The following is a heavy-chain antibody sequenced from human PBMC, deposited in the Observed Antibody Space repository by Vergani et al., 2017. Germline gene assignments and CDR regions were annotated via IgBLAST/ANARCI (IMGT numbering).Heavy chain of an antibody. CDR1: GFTFSSYG. CDR2: IWYDGSNK. Sequence: QVQLVESGGGVVQPGRSLRLSCAASGFTFSSYGMHWVRQAPGKGLEWVAVIWYDGSNKYYADSVKGRFTISRDNSKNTLYLQMNSLRAEDTAVYYCAKGYCSSTSCSPRYYYYYMDVWGKGTTVTVSS. V-gene: IGHV3-33*06. J-gene: IGHJ6*03. D-gene: IGHD2-2*01. CDR3: AKGYCSSTSCSPRYYYYYMDV.